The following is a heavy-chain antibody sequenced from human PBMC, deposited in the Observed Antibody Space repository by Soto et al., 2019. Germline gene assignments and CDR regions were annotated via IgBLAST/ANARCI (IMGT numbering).Heavy chain of an antibody. Sequence: PGGSLILSCAASGFTFSSYCMSWVRQAPGRGLEWVSTISGSGGTTYYADPVKGRFTISRDNSKNTLYLQMSSLRAEDTAIYSCAKVLPGVKALDYWGQGTLVTVSS. V-gene: IGHV3-23*01. CDR2: ISGSGGTT. CDR3: AKVLPGVKALDY. J-gene: IGHJ4*02. CDR1: GFTFSSYC. D-gene: IGHD2-21*02.